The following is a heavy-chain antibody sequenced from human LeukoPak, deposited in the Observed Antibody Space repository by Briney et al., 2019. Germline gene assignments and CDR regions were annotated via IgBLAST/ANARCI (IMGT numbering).Heavy chain of an antibody. CDR3: AGTNDSSGYYYFDY. V-gene: IGHV4-31*03. Sequence: SQTLSLTCTVSGGSISSGGYYWSWIRQHPGKCLEWIGYIYYSGSTYYNPSLKSRVTISVDTSKNQFSLKLSSVTAADTAVYYCAGTNDSSGYYYFDYWGQGTLVTVSS. J-gene: IGHJ4*02. CDR2: IYYSGST. D-gene: IGHD3-22*01. CDR1: GGSISSGGYY.